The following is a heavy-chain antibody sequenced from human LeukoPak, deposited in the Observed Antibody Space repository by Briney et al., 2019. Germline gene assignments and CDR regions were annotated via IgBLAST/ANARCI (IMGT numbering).Heavy chain of an antibody. CDR3: ARPSGETRYLRKFDP. Sequence: SETLSLTCTVSGGSNSSSSCYWGWSRQPPGKGLEWSGSIYYSGSTYYNPSLKSRVTISVDTSKNQFSLKLSSVTAADTAVYYCARPSGETRYLRKFDPWGQGTLVTVSS. D-gene: IGHD1-1*01. J-gene: IGHJ5*02. CDR2: IYYSGST. CDR1: GGSNSSSSCY. V-gene: IGHV4-39*01.